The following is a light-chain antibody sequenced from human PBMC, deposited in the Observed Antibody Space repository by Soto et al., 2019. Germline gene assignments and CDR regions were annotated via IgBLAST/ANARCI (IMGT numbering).Light chain of an antibody. CDR2: EVS. V-gene: IGLV2-8*01. J-gene: IGLJ2*01. CDR3: SSYAGSNNLV. Sequence: QSALTQPPSASGSPGQSVTISCTGTSSDVGGYNYVSWYQQHPGKAPKLMIYEVSKRPSGVPDRFSGSKSGNTASLTVSGLQAEDDADHYCSSYAGSNNLVFGGGTQLTLL. CDR1: SSDVGGYNY.